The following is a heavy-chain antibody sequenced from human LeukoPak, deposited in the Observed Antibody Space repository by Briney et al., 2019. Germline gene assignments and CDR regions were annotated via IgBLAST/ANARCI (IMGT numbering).Heavy chain of an antibody. D-gene: IGHD3-10*01. Sequence: SETLSLTCTVSGYSISSGYYWGWIRQPPGKGLEWIGSIYHSGSTSYNPSLRSRVTISVDTSKNQFSLKLSSVTAADTAVYYCASLTFTMVRGVPDYWGQGTLVTVSS. V-gene: IGHV4-38-2*02. CDR2: IYHSGST. CDR3: ASLTFTMVRGVPDY. J-gene: IGHJ4*02. CDR1: GYSISSGYY.